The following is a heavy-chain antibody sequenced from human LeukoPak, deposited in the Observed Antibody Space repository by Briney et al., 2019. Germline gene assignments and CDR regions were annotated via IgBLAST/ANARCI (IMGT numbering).Heavy chain of an antibody. J-gene: IGHJ6*03. CDR2: IYYSGST. Sequence: SETLSLTCTVSGGSISSYYWSWIRQPPGKGLEWIGYIYYSGSTNYNPSLKSRVTISGDTSKNQFSLKLRSVTAADTAVYYCARALQDANSYNFAGYYYYMDVWGKGTTVTVSS. V-gene: IGHV4-59*01. CDR3: ARALQDANSYNFAGYYYYMDV. D-gene: IGHD5-18*01. CDR1: GGSISSYY.